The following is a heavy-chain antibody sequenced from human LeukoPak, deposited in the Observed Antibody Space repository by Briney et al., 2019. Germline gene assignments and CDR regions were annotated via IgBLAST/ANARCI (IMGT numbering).Heavy chain of an antibody. D-gene: IGHD2-2*01. CDR3: AREASRPPAYYGMDV. CDR2: IKQDGSEK. J-gene: IGHJ6*02. CDR1: GLTFSSSW. Sequence: GGSLRLSCAASGLTFSSSWMSWVRQAPGKGLEWVANIKQDGSEKYYVDSVKGRFTISRDNAKNSLYLQMNSLRAEDTAVYYCAREASRPPAYYGMDVWGQGTTVTVSS. V-gene: IGHV3-7*01.